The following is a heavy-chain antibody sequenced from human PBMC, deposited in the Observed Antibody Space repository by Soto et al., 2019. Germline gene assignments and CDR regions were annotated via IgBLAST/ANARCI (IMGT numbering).Heavy chain of an antibody. J-gene: IGHJ4*02. V-gene: IGHV1-18*01. CDR2: ISAYNGNT. D-gene: IGHD3-9*01. CDR1: GYTFTSYG. Sequence: QVQLVQSGGEVKKPGASVKVSCKASGYTFTSYGISWVRQAPGQGLEWMGWISAYNGNTNYAQKVQGRVTMTTDTSTSTAYMELRSLRSDDTAVYYCARGTPYYAILTGPRTYFDYWGQGTLVTVSS. CDR3: ARGTPYYAILTGPRTYFDY.